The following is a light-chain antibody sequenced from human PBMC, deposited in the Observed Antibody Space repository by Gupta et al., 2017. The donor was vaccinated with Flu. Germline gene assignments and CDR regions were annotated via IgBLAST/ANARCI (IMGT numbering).Light chain of an antibody. CDR2: GNN. J-gene: IGLJ1*01. CDR3: AAWDDSLNGHYV. Sequence: QSVLAQPPSASGTPGQRVTISCSGSSPHIGSNTVNWYPQAPETAPKLLIYGNNQRHSGVPDRFSGSKSDTSAALAISGLQSEDEADYYCAAWDDSLNGHYVFGTGTKVTAL. CDR1: SPHIGSNT. V-gene: IGLV1-44*01.